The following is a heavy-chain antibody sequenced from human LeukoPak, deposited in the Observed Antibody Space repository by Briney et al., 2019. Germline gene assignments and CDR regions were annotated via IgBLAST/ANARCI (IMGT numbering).Heavy chain of an antibody. CDR1: GFTFSSYA. D-gene: IGHD3-10*01. CDR2: LSGSGGNT. V-gene: IGHV3-23*01. CDR3: ARRPRINMVRGVNGYGMDV. J-gene: IGHJ6*02. Sequence: GGSLRLSCAASGFTFSSYAMSWVRQAPGKGLEWVSGLSGSGGNTIYADSVKGRFTISRDNSKNTMFLQMNSLRAEDTAVYYCARRPRINMVRGVNGYGMDVWGQGTTVTVSS.